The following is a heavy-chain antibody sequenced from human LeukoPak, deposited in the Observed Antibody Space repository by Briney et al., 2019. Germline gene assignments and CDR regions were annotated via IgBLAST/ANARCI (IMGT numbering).Heavy chain of an antibody. J-gene: IGHJ4*02. CDR1: GFTFSSYH. Sequence: TGGPLRLSCAASGFTFSSYHMNWVRQAPGKGLEWVSYISSSGSTIYYADSVKGRFTISRDNAKNSLYLQMNSLRDDDTAVYYCARGMVVAARDYWGQGTLVIVSS. CDR3: ARGMVVAARDY. CDR2: ISSSGSTI. D-gene: IGHD2-15*01. V-gene: IGHV3-48*02.